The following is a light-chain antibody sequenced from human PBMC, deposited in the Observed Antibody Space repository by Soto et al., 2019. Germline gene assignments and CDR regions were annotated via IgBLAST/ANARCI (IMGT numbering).Light chain of an antibody. J-gene: IGKJ5*01. V-gene: IGKV3-20*01. CDR3: QQYGTSPIT. CDR1: QTVSSY. Sequence: ENVLTQSPGTLSLSPGERATLSCRASQTVSSYLSWYQQRPGQAPRLLIYGASKRATGIPDRFSGSGSGTDITLTISRLEPEDFVLYYCQQYGTSPITFSQGTRLQIK. CDR2: GAS.